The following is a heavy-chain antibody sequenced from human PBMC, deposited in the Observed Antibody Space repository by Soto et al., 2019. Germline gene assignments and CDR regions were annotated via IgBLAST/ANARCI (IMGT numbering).Heavy chain of an antibody. D-gene: IGHD2-21*02. CDR2: IIPIFGTA. V-gene: IGHV1-69*01. J-gene: IGHJ5*02. CDR3: ARFRYCGGDCPMYWFDP. CDR1: GGTFSSYA. Sequence: QVQLVQSGAEVKKPGSSVKVSCKASGGTFSSYAISWVRQAPGQGLEWMGGIIPIFGTANYAQKFQGRVPITADDSTRTAYMELSSLTSDDTAVYYCARFRYCGGDCPMYWFDPWGQRTLVTVSS.